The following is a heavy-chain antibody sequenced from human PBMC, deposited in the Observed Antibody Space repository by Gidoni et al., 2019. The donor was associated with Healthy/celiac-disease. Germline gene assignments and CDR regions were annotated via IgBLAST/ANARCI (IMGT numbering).Heavy chain of an antibody. V-gene: IGHV4-34*01. J-gene: IGHJ3*02. CDR3: ARVGYCSSTSCYRSMGTRAVAFDI. CDR2: LNQSGST. Sequence: GKGLEWTGKLNQSGSTNYNPSLKSRVTISVDTSKNQFSLKLSSVTAADAAVYYCARVGYCSSTSCYRSMGTRAVAFDIWGQGTMVTVSS. D-gene: IGHD2-2*01.